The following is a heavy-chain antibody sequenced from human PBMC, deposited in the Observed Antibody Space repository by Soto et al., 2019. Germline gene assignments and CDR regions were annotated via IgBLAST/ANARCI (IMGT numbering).Heavy chain of an antibody. Sequence: GGSLRLSCAASGFSFSTYAMHWVRQAPGKGLEWVAVISYDGDHKYYTDSVKGRFTISRDNSKNSLYLQMNSLRAEDTAVYYCARVRATGFDYWGQGTLVTVSS. J-gene: IGHJ4*02. CDR2: ISYDGDHK. D-gene: IGHD1-1*01. CDR3: ARVRATGFDY. V-gene: IGHV3-30-3*01. CDR1: GFSFSTYA.